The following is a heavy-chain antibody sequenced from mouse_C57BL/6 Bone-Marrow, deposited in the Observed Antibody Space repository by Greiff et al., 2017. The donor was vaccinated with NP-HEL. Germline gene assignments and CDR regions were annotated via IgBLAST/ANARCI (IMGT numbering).Heavy chain of an antibody. V-gene: IGHV10-1*01. Sequence: EVKLQESGGGLVQPKGSLKLSCAASGFSFNTYAMNWVRQAPGKGLEWVARIRSKSNNYATYYADSVKDRFTISRDDSESMLYLQMNNLKTEDTAMYYCVRLHYYGSSDWYFDVWGTGTTVTVSS. J-gene: IGHJ1*03. D-gene: IGHD1-1*01. CDR2: IRSKSNNYAT. CDR1: GFSFNTYA. CDR3: VRLHYYGSSDWYFDV.